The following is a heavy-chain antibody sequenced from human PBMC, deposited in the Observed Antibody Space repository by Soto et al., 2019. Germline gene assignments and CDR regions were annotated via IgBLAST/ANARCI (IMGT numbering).Heavy chain of an antibody. D-gene: IGHD4-17*01. J-gene: IGHJ4*02. CDR2: ISWNSGSI. V-gene: IGHV3-9*01. Sequence: PGGSLRLSCAASGLTFDDYAMHWVRQAPGKGLEWVSGISWNSGSIGYADSVKGRFTISRDNAKNSLYLQMNSLRAEDTALYYCAKDYNGDYVPYYFEYWGQGTLVTVSS. CDR3: AKDYNGDYVPYYFEY. CDR1: GLTFDDYA.